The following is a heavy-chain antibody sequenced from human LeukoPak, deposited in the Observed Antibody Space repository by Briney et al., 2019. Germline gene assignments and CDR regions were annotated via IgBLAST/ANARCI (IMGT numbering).Heavy chain of an antibody. CDR3: ATRVTADSSDASDI. CDR2: ISSTRAHK. V-gene: IGHV3-21*06. J-gene: IGHJ3*02. CDR1: GFTFKSFS. Sequence: KSGGSLRLSCAASGFTFKSFSMTWVRQAPGKGREGVASISSTRAHKYHADSVKGRFTISRDNDKNSLYLQMHSLRTEDTALYYCATRVTADSSDASDIWGQGTMVTVSS. D-gene: IGHD6-13*01.